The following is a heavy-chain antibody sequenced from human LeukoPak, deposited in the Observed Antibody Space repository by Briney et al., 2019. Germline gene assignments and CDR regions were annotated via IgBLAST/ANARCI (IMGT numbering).Heavy chain of an antibody. J-gene: IGHJ4*02. Sequence: GESLMISCKGSGYSFTGYWITWVRQLSGKGLERMGRIDPSDSYTNYSPSFQGHVTISADKSVSTAYLQWSSLKASDTAMYYCARHGYYGSGSYYSFDYWGQGTLVTVSS. D-gene: IGHD3-10*01. V-gene: IGHV5-10-1*01. CDR2: IDPSDSYT. CDR1: GYSFTGYW. CDR3: ARHGYYGSGSYYSFDY.